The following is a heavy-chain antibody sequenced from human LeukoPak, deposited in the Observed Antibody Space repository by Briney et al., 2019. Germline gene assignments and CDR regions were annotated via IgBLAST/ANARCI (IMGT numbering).Heavy chain of an antibody. CDR2: ISHSGTT. J-gene: IGHJ4*02. CDR3: ARHGDRTPPYYFDS. CDR1: SASVCAGTYY. Sequence: PSETLSLTCTFSSASVCAGTYYWAWIRQPPDEGLEWIGSISHSGTTYYSPSFQSRVTISVDMSKNQFSLYLSSVTAADTAVYHCARHGDRTPPYYFDSWGQGTLVTVSS. V-gene: IGHV4-39*01. D-gene: IGHD2-21*02.